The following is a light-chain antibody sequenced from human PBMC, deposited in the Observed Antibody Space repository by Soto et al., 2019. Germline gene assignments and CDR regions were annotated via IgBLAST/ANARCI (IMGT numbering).Light chain of an antibody. CDR1: ESVSSK. Sequence: THSPSTLSLKTIDIATLSFRASESVSSKLVLYQQKPGQAPRLLIHDASTRATGIPARFSGSGSGTDFTLTISSLEPEDFAVYCCQQRSNWINSFGQGRRLEVK. CDR2: DAS. V-gene: IGKV3-11*01. CDR3: QQRSNWINS. J-gene: IGKJ5*01.